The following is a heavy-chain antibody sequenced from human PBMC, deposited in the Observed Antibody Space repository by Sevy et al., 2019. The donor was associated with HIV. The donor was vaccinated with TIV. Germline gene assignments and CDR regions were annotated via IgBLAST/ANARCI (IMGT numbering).Heavy chain of an antibody. J-gene: IGHJ4*02. CDR1: GGTFSSYA. D-gene: IGHD3-16*02. V-gene: IGHV1-69*13. CDR2: IIPIFGTA. CDR3: ARGGGYDYVWGSYRYEGFDY. Sequence: ASVKVSCKASGGTFSSYAISWVRQAPGQGLEWMGRIIPIFGTANYAQKFQGRVTITADESTSTAYMELSSLRSEDTAGYYCARGGGYDYVWGSYRYEGFDYWGQGTLVTVSS.